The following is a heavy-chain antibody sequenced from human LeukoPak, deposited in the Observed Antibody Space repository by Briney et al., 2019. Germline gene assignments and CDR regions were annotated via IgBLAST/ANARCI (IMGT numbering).Heavy chain of an antibody. CDR1: GGSISSGGYY. CDR2: IYYSGST. V-gene: IGHV4-30-4*08. Sequence: SQTLSLTCTVSGGSISSGGYYWSWIRQHPGKGLEWIGYIYYSGSTYYNPSLKSRVTISVDTSKNQFSLKLSSVTAADTAVYYCARRIVVVPYNWFDPWGQGTLVTVSS. CDR3: ARRIVVVPYNWFDP. J-gene: IGHJ5*02. D-gene: IGHD2-2*01.